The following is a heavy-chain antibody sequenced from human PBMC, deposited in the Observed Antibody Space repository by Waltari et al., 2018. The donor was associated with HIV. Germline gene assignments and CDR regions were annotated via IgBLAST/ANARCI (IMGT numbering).Heavy chain of an antibody. J-gene: IGHJ6*02. D-gene: IGHD3-16*01. CDR2: IHHGGNT. V-gene: IGHV4-30-2*01. Sequence: GLEWIGYIHHGGNTYYNPSLKSRVTILMDRSKNHFSLRLSSVTAADTAVYYCASLAPRLPSFALDVWGQGTTVTVSS. CDR3: ASLAPRLPSFALDV.